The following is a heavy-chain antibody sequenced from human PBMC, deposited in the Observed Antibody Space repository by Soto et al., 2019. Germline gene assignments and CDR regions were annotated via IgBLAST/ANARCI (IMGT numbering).Heavy chain of an antibody. CDR1: GYDFATYW. CDR2: IDPSDSYT. D-gene: IGHD2-21*01. V-gene: IGHV5-10-1*01. Sequence: PGESLTISCWASGYDFATYWITWVRQMPGKGLEWMGRIDPSDSYTNYSPSFEGHVTLSVDKSINTAYLQWSNLRASDTAMYYCARHATYSSLLWDVWGQGTTVT. J-gene: IGHJ6*02. CDR3: ARHATYSSLLWDV.